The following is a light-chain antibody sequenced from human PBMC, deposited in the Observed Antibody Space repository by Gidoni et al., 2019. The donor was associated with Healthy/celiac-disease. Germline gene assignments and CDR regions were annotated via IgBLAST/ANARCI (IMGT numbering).Light chain of an antibody. CDR2: KDS. CDR3: LSANSSGTVV. V-gene: IGLV3-16*01. Sequence: SSELPQPPSVSVSLGQMARITCPGEALPKQYAYRYQQKPGQFPVLVIYKDSERASGIPERFSGASSEAIVTLTMSGVQAEDEDDYYCLSANSSGTVVFGGGTKLTVL. CDR1: ALPKQY. J-gene: IGLJ2*01.